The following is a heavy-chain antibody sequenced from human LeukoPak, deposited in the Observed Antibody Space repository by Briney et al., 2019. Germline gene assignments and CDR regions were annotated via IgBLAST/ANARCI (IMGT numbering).Heavy chain of an antibody. CDR3: ARIDRAVAGTIDY. CDR1: GGSISSYF. Sequence: PSETLSLTCTASGGSISSYFWSWIRQPPGKGLEWIGYIYYSGSTNYNPSLKSRVTMSVDTSKNQFSLKLSSVTAADTAVYYCARIDRAVAGTIDYWGQGTLVTVSS. D-gene: IGHD6-19*01. J-gene: IGHJ4*02. V-gene: IGHV4-59*08. CDR2: IYYSGST.